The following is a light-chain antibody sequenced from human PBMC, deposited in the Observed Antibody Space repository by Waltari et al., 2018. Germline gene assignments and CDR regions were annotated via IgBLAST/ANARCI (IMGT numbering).Light chain of an antibody. CDR3: QSFDIRLSGGVV. V-gene: IGLV1-40*01. J-gene: IGLJ3*02. CDR2: GNN. Sequence: QSVLTQPPSMSGAPGQRVTISRTGSSSNIGAGHDLHWSQVFPGTAPKLLIYGNNNRPSGVPDRFSGSKSDTSASLAIGGLQAEDEADYYCQSFDIRLSGGVVFGGGTKVTVL. CDR1: SSNIGAGHD.